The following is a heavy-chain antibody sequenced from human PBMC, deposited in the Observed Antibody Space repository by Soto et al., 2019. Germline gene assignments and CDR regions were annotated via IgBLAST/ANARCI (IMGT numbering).Heavy chain of an antibody. Sequence: QVQLVQSGAEVKKPGSSVKVSCKASGGTFSSYAISWVRQAPGQGLEWMGGIIPIFGTANYAQKFKGRVTITADESTSTAYMELSSLRSEDTAVYYCARVGWRNWNDGSAFDIWGQGTMVTVSS. CDR1: GGTFSSYA. CDR2: IIPIFGTA. V-gene: IGHV1-69*12. D-gene: IGHD1-1*01. CDR3: ARVGWRNWNDGSAFDI. J-gene: IGHJ3*02.